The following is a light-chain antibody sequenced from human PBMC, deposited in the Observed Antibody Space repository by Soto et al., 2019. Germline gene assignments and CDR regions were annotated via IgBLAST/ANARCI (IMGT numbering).Light chain of an antibody. CDR2: DAS. CDR3: QQRSNWRIT. J-gene: IGKJ5*01. CDR1: QSVSSY. Sequence: DIVVTQSPATLSASPGERVTLSCRASQSVSSYLAWYQQKPGQAPRLLIYDASNRATGIPARFSGSGSGTDFTLTISSLEPEDFAVYYCQQRSNWRITFGQGTRLEIK. V-gene: IGKV3-11*01.